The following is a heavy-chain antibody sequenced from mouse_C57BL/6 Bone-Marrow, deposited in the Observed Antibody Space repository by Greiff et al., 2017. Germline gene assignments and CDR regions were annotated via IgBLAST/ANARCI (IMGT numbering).Heavy chain of an antibody. V-gene: IGHV5-4*03. CDR1: GFTFSSYA. Sequence: EVKLVESGGGLVKPGGSLKLSCAASGFTFSSYAMSWVRQTPEKRLEWVATISDGGSYTYYTDNVKGRFTISRDNAKNNLYLQMSHLTSEDTAMYYCARGGGYLYYFDYWGQGTALTVSA. CDR2: ISDGGSYT. D-gene: IGHD1-1*02. CDR3: ARGGGYLYYFDY. J-gene: IGHJ2*01.